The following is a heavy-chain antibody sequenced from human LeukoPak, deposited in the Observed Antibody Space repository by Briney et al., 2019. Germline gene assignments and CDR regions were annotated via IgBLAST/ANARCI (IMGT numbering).Heavy chain of an antibody. D-gene: IGHD3-10*01. Sequence: QPGGSLRLSCAASGFTFSSYGMHWVRQAPCKGLEWVAFIRYDGSNKYYADSVKGRFTISRDNSKNTLYLQMNSLRLEDTAVYYCVKDWGVLPDYTADGFDIWGPGTMVTVSS. CDR2: IRYDGSNK. V-gene: IGHV3-30*02. CDR3: VKDWGVLPDYTADGFDI. CDR1: GFTFSSYG. J-gene: IGHJ3*02.